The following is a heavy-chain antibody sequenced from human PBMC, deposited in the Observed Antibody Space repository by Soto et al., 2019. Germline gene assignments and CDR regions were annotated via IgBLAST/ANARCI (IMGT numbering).Heavy chain of an antibody. Sequence: QVQLQESGPGLVKPSQTLSLTCTVSGGSISSGDSYWSWIRQSPGKGLEWIGYTYHSGSPYYNPSLESRVTISVDMSKNQFSRKLNSVTAADTAVYYCAREGAASYSYYYGTDVWGQGTTVTVSS. D-gene: IGHD3-16*01. CDR1: GGSISSGDSY. CDR3: AREGAASYSYYYGTDV. CDR2: TYHSGSP. J-gene: IGHJ6*02. V-gene: IGHV4-30-4*01.